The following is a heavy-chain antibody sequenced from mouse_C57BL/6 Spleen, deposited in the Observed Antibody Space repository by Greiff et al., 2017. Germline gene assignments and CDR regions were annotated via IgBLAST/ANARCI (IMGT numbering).Heavy chain of an antibody. V-gene: IGHV1-72*01. J-gene: IGHJ2*01. CDR1: GYTFTSYW. CDR3: ARGYYGSSYEDDY. D-gene: IGHD1-1*01. CDR2: IDPNSGGT. Sequence: VQLQQPGAELVRPGSSVKLSCKASGYTFTSYWMHWVKQRPGRGLEWIGRIDPNSGGTKYNEKFKSKATLTVDKPSSTAYMQLSSLTSEDSAVYYCARGYYGSSYEDDYWGQGTTLTVSS.